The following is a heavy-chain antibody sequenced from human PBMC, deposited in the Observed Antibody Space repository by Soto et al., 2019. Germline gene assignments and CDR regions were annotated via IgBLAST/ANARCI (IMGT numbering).Heavy chain of an antibody. Sequence: PGGSLRLSCAASGFTFRSYGMHWVRQAPGKGLEWLAVISNDGTNKYLADSVKGRLTLSRDNSRNTLSLEINNLRPEDTAVYYCGKDTLDCSGGDCPLYYYYGMDVRGQGPSVTVS. D-gene: IGHD2-15*01. CDR1: GFTFRSYG. CDR3: GKDTLDCSGGDCPLYYYYGMDV. CDR2: ISNDGTNK. V-gene: IGHV3-30*18. J-gene: IGHJ6*02.